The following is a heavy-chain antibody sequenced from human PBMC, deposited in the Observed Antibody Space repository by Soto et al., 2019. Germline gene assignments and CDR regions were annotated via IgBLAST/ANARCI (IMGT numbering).Heavy chain of an antibody. V-gene: IGHV5-51*01. J-gene: IGHJ3*02. Sequence: GESLKISCKGSGYSFTSYWIGWVRQMPGKGLEWMGIIYPGDSDTRYSPSFQGQVTISADKSISTGYLQWSSLKASDTAMYYCARQGSLWVVVAATVYGDYQEGGGLEAFDIWGQGTMVTVSS. CDR3: ARQGSLWVVVAATVYGDYQEGGGLEAFDI. CDR2: IYPGDSDT. CDR1: GYSFTSYW. D-gene: IGHD2-15*01.